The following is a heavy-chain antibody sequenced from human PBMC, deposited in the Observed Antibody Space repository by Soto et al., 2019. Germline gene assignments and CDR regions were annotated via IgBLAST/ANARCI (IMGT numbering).Heavy chain of an antibody. CDR2: ISGSGSDT. CDR1: GFTFSDYY. D-gene: IGHD5-12*01. CDR3: ARTLRGYRAYRGS. Sequence: QVQLVGSGGGWVKPGGSLRLSCAASGFTFSDYYMSWIRQGPGKGLEWVSYISGSGSDTNNADTVKGRFTVSSDNAKNSLCLQMNSLRAEDTAVYYCARTLRGYRAYRGSWGQGALVTVSS. V-gene: IGHV3-11*05. J-gene: IGHJ5*02.